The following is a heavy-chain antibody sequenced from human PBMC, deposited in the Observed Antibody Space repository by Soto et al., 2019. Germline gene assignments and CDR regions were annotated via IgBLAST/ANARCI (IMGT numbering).Heavy chain of an antibody. J-gene: IGHJ5*02. D-gene: IGHD1-26*01. CDR3: ARDLGGPIVGATEGWFDT. CDR1: GGFISAYF. CDR2: IYTSGST. V-gene: IGHV4-4*07. Sequence: SETLSLTCTVSGGFISAYFWSWIRQPAGKGLQWIGHIYTSGSTNYNPSLKSRVTMSVDTSKNQFSLKLSSVTAADTAVYYCARDLGGPIVGATEGWFDTWGQGTLVTVSS.